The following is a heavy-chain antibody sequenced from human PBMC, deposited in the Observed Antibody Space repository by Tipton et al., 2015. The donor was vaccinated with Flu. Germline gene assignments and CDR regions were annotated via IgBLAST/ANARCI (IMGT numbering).Heavy chain of an antibody. J-gene: IGHJ3*02. V-gene: IGHV4-4*07. CDR3: ARVLRGYSGYTGGDAFVM. Sequence: GLVKPSETLSLTCTVSGGSISTSYWSWIRQPAGKGLEWIGRISTSGSTNYNASLESRVTLSRDTSKNHISLRLRSATAADRALYYCARVLRGYSGYTGGDAFVMWGRGIMVFVSS. D-gene: IGHD5-12*01. CDR2: ISTSGST. CDR1: GGSISTSY.